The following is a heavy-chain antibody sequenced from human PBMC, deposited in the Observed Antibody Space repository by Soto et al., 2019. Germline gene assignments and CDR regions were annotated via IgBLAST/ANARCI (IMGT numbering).Heavy chain of an antibody. CDR3: ARQLRYYDFWSGYPPSYYYYGMDV. J-gene: IGHJ6*02. V-gene: IGHV2-5*01. D-gene: IGHD3-3*01. Sequence: SGPTLVNPTQTLTLTCTFSGFSLSTSGVGVGWIRQPPGKALEWLALIYWNDDKSYSPSLKSRLTITKDTSKNQVVLTMTNMDPVDTATYYCARQLRYYDFWSGYPPSYYYYGMDVWGQGTTVTVSS. CDR1: GFSLSTSGVG. CDR2: IYWNDDK.